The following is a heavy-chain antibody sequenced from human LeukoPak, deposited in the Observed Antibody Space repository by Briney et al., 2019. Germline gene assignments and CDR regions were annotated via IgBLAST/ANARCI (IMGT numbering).Heavy chain of an antibody. CDR1: GYTFTSYA. CDR3: ASSPMVRGVGIDY. Sequence: SSVKVSCKASGYTFTSYAMHWVRQAPGQRVEWMGWINAGNGNTKYSQKFQGRVTITRDTSASTAYMELSSLRSEDTAVYYCASSPMVRGVGIDYWGQGTLVTVSS. CDR2: INAGNGNT. J-gene: IGHJ4*02. D-gene: IGHD3-10*01. V-gene: IGHV1-3*01.